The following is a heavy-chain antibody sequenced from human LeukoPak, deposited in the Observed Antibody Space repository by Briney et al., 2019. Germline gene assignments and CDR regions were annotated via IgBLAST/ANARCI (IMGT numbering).Heavy chain of an antibody. CDR2: IKSDGSEK. V-gene: IGHV3-7*04. Sequence: GGSLRLSCAASGSTFSGYWMSWVRQAPGKGLEWLANIKSDGSEKYYVDSGKGRFTISRDNAKNSLYLQMNSLRPEDTAVYYCARMSRYGLDYWGQGTLVTVSS. D-gene: IGHD3-16*01. J-gene: IGHJ4*02. CDR3: ARMSRYGLDY. CDR1: GSTFSGYW.